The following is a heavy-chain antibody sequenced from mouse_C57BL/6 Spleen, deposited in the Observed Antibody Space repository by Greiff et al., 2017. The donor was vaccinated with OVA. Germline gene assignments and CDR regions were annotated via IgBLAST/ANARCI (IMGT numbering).Heavy chain of an antibody. CDR1: GFTFSSYT. J-gene: IGHJ2*01. V-gene: IGHV5-9*01. Sequence: EVKVVESGGGLVKPGGSLKLSCAASGFTFSSYTMSWVRQTPEKRLEWVATISGGGGNTYYPDSVKGRFTIARDNAKNTLYLQMSSLRSEDTALYYCTRHYGNYYFDYWGQGTTLTVSS. CDR2: ISGGGGNT. CDR3: TRHYGNYYFDY. D-gene: IGHD2-1*01.